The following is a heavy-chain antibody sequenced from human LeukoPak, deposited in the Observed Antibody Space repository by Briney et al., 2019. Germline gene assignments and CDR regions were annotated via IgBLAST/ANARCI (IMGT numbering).Heavy chain of an antibody. J-gene: IGHJ6*02. CDR3: ARGYNWNYYYYYGMDV. D-gene: IGHD1-20*01. CDR2: IYSGGST. Sequence: GGSLRLSCSASGFTVSSNYMSWVRQAPGKGLEWVSVIYSGGSTYYADSVKGRFTISRDNSKNTLYLQMNSLRAEDTAVYYCARGYNWNYYYYYGMDVWGQGTTVTVSS. V-gene: IGHV3-53*01. CDR1: GFTVSSNY.